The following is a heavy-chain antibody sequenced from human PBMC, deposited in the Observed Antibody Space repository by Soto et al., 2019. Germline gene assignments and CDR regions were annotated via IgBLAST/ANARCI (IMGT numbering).Heavy chain of an antibody. CDR2: ISSDGSVT. D-gene: IGHD4-17*01. J-gene: IGHJ4*02. Sequence: GGSLRLSCAASGFAITNYWMHWVRQAPGRGLVWVSRISSDGSVTRYADSVKGRFTVSRDNAKNTLYLQMNSLRAEDTAVYYCARETVTTLYYWGQGTLVTVSS. V-gene: IGHV3-74*01. CDR1: GFAITNYW. CDR3: ARETVTTLYY.